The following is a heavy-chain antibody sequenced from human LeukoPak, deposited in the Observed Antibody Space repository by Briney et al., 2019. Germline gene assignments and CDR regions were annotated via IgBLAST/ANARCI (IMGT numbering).Heavy chain of an antibody. CDR1: GASISSYY. D-gene: IGHD2-2*01. V-gene: IGHV4-4*09. CDR2: IYTSETT. J-gene: IGHJ4*02. Sequence: SETLSLTCTVSGASISSYYWSWIRQPPGKGLEWIGYIYTSETTNFNLALRSRVTISIDTSKTQVSLRLSSVTAADTALYYGARRRSPSSLSFLDIWGQGILVIVSS. CDR3: ARRRSPSSLSFLDI.